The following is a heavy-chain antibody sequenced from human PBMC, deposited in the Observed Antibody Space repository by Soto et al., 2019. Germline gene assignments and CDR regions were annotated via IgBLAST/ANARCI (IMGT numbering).Heavy chain of an antibody. J-gene: IGHJ3*02. CDR2: IIPIFGTA. D-gene: IGHD6-13*01. Sequence: SVKVSCKASGGTFSSYAISWVRQAPGQGLEWMGGIIPIFGTANYAQKFQGRVTITADESTSTAYIELSSLRSEDTAVYYCARKYGVAAVGIVNDAFDIWGQGTMVTVSS. V-gene: IGHV1-69*13. CDR1: GGTFSSYA. CDR3: ARKYGVAAVGIVNDAFDI.